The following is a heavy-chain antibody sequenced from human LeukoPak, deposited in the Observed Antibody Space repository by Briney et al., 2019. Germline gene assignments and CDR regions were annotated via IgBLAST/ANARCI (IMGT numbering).Heavy chain of an antibody. CDR2: IYYSGST. Sequence: PSETLSLTCTVSGGSISSSSYYWGWIRQPPGKGLEWIGSIYYSGSTYYNPSLKSRVTISVDTSKNQFSLKLSSVTAADTAVYYCAREVPPIYCSSTSCSFDYWGQGTLVTVSS. V-gene: IGHV4-39*07. CDR3: AREVPPIYCSSTSCSFDY. J-gene: IGHJ4*02. CDR1: GGSISSSSYY. D-gene: IGHD2-2*01.